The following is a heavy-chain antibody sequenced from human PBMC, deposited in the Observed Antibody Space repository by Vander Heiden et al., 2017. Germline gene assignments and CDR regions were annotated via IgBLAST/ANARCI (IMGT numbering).Heavy chain of an antibody. CDR1: GFPFSSYG. Sequence: QVQLVEPGGGVVQPGRSLRLSCAASGFPFSSYGMHWVRQAPGKGLEWVAVIWYDGSNKYYADSVKGRFTISRDNSKNTLYLQMNSLRADDTAVYYCARSNDYGDYVPLGYWGQGTLVTVSS. CDR2: IWYDGSNK. J-gene: IGHJ4*02. D-gene: IGHD4-17*01. CDR3: ARSNDYGDYVPLGY. V-gene: IGHV3-33*01.